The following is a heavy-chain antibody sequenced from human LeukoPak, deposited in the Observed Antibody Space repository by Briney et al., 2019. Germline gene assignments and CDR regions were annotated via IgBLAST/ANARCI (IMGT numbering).Heavy chain of an antibody. CDR2: ISSSSSYI. D-gene: IGHD3-22*01. V-gene: IGHV3-21*01. Sequence: RGSLRLSCAASGFTFDDYAMHWVRHAPGKGLEWVSSISSSSSYIYYADSVKGRFTISRDNAKNSLYLQMNSLRAEDTAVYYCARGPRYYYYDSSGYYYGGAFDIWGQGTMVTVSS. CDR1: GFTFDDYA. J-gene: IGHJ3*02. CDR3: ARGPRYYYYDSSGYYYGGAFDI.